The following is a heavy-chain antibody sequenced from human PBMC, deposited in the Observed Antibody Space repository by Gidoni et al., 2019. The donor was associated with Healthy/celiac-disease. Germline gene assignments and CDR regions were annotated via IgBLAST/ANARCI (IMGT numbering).Heavy chain of an antibody. J-gene: IGHJ6*02. CDR2: ISGSGGST. V-gene: IGHV3-23*01. CDR1: GFSFSSYA. Sequence: EVQLLESGGGLVQPGGSLRLSCAASGFSFSSYAMSWVRQAPGKGLEWVSAISGSGGSTYYADSVKGRFTIPRDNSKNTLYLQMNSLRAEDTAVYYCAKDRVFYGDYAPYYYYGMDVWGQGTTVTVSS. CDR3: AKDRVFYGDYAPYYYYGMDV. D-gene: IGHD4-17*01.